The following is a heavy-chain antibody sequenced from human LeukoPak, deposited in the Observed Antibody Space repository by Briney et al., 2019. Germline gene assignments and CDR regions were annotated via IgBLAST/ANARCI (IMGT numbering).Heavy chain of an antibody. D-gene: IGHD2-15*01. V-gene: IGHV4-59*01. CDR2: VYHTGVS. CDR3: TRVVDGGHFDY. CDR1: GASINNYY. J-gene: IGHJ4*02. Sequence: PSETLSLTCSVSGASINNYYWTWIRQPPGKGLEWIGYVYHTGVSGYHPSLKSRVAMSLDTSKNQVSLNLRSVTAADTAVYFCTRVVDGGHFDYWGQGTLVTVSS.